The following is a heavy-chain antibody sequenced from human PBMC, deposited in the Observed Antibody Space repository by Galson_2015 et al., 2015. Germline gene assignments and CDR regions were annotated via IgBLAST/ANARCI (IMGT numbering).Heavy chain of an antibody. J-gene: IGHJ3*01. V-gene: IGHV4-39*01. CDR3: ARNWDSSTLLGNAFDV. D-gene: IGHD2-2*01. Sequence: VSGGSVSTRTHYWHWIRQPPGKGLEWVGNSHYSGITYYNPSLKGRVSISVDTSKNQFSLRLTSVTAADTALYFCARNWDSSTLLGNAFDVWGQGTMVTVTS. CDR1: GGSVSTRTHY. CDR2: SHYSGIT.